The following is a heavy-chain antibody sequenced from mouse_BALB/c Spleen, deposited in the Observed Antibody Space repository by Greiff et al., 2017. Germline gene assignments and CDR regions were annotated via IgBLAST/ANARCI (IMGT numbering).Heavy chain of an antibody. CDR3: ARGEIYYYGSSYWFAY. J-gene: IGHJ3*01. D-gene: IGHD1-1*01. V-gene: IGHV5-4*02. Sequence: EVKLVESGGGLVKPGGSLKLSCAASGFTFSDYYMYWVRQTPEKRLEWVATISDGGSYTYYPDSVKGRFTISRDNARNILYLQMSSLRSEDTAMYYCARGEIYYYGSSYWFAYWGQGTLVTVSA. CDR2: ISDGGSYT. CDR1: GFTFSDYY.